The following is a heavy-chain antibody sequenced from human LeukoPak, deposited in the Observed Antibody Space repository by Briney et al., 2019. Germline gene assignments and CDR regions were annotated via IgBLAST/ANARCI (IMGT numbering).Heavy chain of an antibody. CDR1: GFTFSSYG. D-gene: IGHD6-13*01. J-gene: IGHJ4*02. CDR2: ISYDGSNK. V-gene: IGHV3-30*18. CDR3: AKDGIAAAGTLDY. Sequence: GGSLRLCCAASGFTFSSYGMHWVREAPGKGLEWVAVISYDGSNKYYADSVKGRFTISRDNSENTQYLQMNSLRAEDTAVYYCAKDGIAAAGTLDYWGQGTLVTVSS.